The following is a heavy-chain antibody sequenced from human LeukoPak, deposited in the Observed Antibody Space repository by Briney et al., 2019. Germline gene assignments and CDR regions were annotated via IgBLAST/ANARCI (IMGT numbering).Heavy chain of an antibody. V-gene: IGHV3-23*01. Sequence: GGSLRLSCAASGXTFSSYAMSWVRQAPGKGLEWVSAISGSGGSTYYADSVKGRFTISRDNSKNTLYLQMNSLRAEDTAVYYCAKDCSGGSCYLDYWGQGTLVTVSS. J-gene: IGHJ4*02. CDR1: GXTFSSYA. D-gene: IGHD2-15*01. CDR3: AKDCSGGSCYLDY. CDR2: ISGSGGST.